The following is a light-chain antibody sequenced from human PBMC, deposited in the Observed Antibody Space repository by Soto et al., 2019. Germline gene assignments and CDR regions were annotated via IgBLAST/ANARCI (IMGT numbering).Light chain of an antibody. V-gene: IGKV3-20*01. J-gene: IGKJ3*01. CDR1: QSVSSSY. Sequence: EIVLTQSPGTLSLSPGERATLSCRASQSVSSSYLAWYQQKPGQAPRLLIYGASSRDTGIPDRFSVSASGTDFTLTISSLEPEDFAVYYCQHYGTSALFGPGTKVDIK. CDR2: GAS. CDR3: QHYGTSAL.